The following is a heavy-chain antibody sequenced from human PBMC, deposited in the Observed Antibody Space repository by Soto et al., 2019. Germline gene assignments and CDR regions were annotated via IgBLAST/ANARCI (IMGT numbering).Heavy chain of an antibody. CDR3: ARDLPPRDYFDF. Sequence: QVQLQESGPGLVKPSETLSLTCKVSGGSIGSFYCSWIRQSPGKGLEWIGYIYNGGSTTYNPSLKSRLSMSVDTSKNQFSLRLSSVTAADTAVYYCARDLPPRDYFDFWGQGTLVTVSS. CDR2: IYNGGST. CDR1: GGSIGSFY. V-gene: IGHV4-59*01. J-gene: IGHJ4*02.